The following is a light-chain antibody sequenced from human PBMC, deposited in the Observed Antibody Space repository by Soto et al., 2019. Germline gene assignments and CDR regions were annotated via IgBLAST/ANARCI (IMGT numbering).Light chain of an antibody. V-gene: IGKV3-20*01. CDR3: QHYGASPWT. CDR2: GAS. Sequence: EIVLTQSPGTLSLSAGERATLSCRASQGVSSNYIAWYQQKPGQAPRLLFYGASSRASGIPDRFSGSGSGTDFTLTISRLEPDDFAVYYCQHYGASPWTFGQGTKVDIK. CDR1: QGVSSNY. J-gene: IGKJ1*01.